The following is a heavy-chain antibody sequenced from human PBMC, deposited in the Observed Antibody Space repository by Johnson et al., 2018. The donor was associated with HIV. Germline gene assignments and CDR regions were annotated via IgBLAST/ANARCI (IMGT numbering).Heavy chain of an antibody. CDR2: ISSSGDII. CDR3: ARGVGGAGDDAFDI. V-gene: IGHV3-48*04. Sequence: VQLVESGGGVVQPGRSLRLSCAASGFTFSSYAMHWVRQAPGKGLEWLSFISSSGDIIRYADSVKGRFTISRDNAKNSLYMQMNSLRAEDTALYYCARGVGGAGDDAFDIWGQGTMVTVSS. D-gene: IGHD6-19*01. CDR1: GFTFSSYA. J-gene: IGHJ3*02.